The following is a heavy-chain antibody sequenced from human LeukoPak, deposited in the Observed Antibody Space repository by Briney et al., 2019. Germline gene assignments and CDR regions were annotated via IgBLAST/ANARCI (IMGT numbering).Heavy chain of an antibody. CDR1: GGTFSSYT. Sequence: SVKVSCKAYGGTFSSYTISWVRQAPGQGLEWMGRIIPILGIANYAQKFQGRVTITADKSTSTAYMELSSLRSEDTAVYYCARDGGYSSGWYSDYWGQGTLVTVSS. D-gene: IGHD6-19*01. CDR2: IIPILGIA. V-gene: IGHV1-69*04. J-gene: IGHJ4*02. CDR3: ARDGGYSSGWYSDY.